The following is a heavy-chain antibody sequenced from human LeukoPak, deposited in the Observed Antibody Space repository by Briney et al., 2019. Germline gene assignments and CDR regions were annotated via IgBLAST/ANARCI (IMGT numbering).Heavy chain of an antibody. CDR1: GYTFTSYG. Sequence: ASVKVSCKASGYTFTSYGISWVRQAPGQGLEWMGWISAYNGNTNYAQKLQGRVTMTTDTSTSTAYMELRSLRSDDTAVYYCARGAPNYYDSSGYLQHWGQGTLVTVSS. CDR2: ISAYNGNT. J-gene: IGHJ1*01. V-gene: IGHV1-18*01. D-gene: IGHD3-22*01. CDR3: ARGAPNYYDSSGYLQH.